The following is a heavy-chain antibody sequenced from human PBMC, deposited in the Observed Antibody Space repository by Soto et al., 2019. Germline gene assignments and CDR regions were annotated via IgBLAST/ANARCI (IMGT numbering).Heavy chain of an antibody. V-gene: IGHV3-30*18. J-gene: IGHJ4*02. D-gene: IGHD3-22*01. CDR2: ISYDGSNK. CDR3: AKDLYYYDSSGSPNQDY. CDR1: GFTFSSYG. Sequence: PGGSLRLSCAASGFTFSSYGMHWVRQAPGKGLEWVAVISYDGSNKYYADSVKGRFTISRDNSKNTLYLQMNSLRAEDTAVYYCAKDLYYYDSSGSPNQDYWGQGTLVTVSS.